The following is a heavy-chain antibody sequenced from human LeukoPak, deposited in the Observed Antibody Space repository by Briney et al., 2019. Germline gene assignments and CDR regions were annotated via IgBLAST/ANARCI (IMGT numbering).Heavy chain of an antibody. CDR2: IYSGGST. J-gene: IGHJ4*02. V-gene: IGHV3-53*05. CDR3: ARELH. Sequence: PSETLSLTCTVSGGSISSGDYYWSWVRQAPGKGLEWVSIIYSGGSTYYADSVKGRFTISRDNSKNTLYLQMNSLRVEDTAVYYCARELHWGQGTLVTVSS. CDR1: GGSISSGDYY.